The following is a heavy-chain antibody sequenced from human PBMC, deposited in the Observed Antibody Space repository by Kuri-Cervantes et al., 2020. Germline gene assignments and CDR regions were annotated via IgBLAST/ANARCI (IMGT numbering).Heavy chain of an antibody. CDR1: GGTFSSYA. J-gene: IGHJ4*02. V-gene: IGHV1-69*13. CDR2: IIPIFGTA. CDR3: ARGRWQQLVPPFGY. Sequence: SVKVSCKASGGTFSSYAISWVRQAPGQGLEWMGGIIPIFGTANYAQKFQGRVTITADESTSTAYMELSSLRSEDTAVYYCARGRWQQLVPPFGYWGQGTLVTVSS. D-gene: IGHD6-13*01.